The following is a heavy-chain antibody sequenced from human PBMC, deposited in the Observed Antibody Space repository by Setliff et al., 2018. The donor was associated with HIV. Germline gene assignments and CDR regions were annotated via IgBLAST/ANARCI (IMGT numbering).Heavy chain of an antibody. J-gene: IGHJ4*02. Sequence: SETLSLTCAVYGGSFSGYYWSWIRQPPGKGLEWIGEINHSGSTNYNPSLKSRVTISVDTSKNQFSLRLNSVTAADTAVYYCATYSAGEGGRGYWGQGRLVTVSS. D-gene: IGHD1-26*01. CDR2: INHSGST. CDR3: ATYSAGEGGRGY. CDR1: GGSFSGYY. V-gene: IGHV4-34*01.